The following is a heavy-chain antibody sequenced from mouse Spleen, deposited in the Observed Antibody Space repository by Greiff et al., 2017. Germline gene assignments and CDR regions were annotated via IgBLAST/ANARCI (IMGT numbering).Heavy chain of an antibody. CDR1: GFTFSSYA. D-gene: IGHD1-1*01. V-gene: IGHV5-9-1*01. CDR3: ASHYYGSSYAMDY. CDR2: ISSGGSYT. Sequence: EVMLVESGGGLVKPGGSLKLSCAASGFTFSSYAMSWVRQTPEKRLEWVATISSGGSYTYYPDSVKGRFTISRDNAKNTLYLQMSSLRSEDTAMYYCASHYYGSSYAMDYWGQGTSVTVSS. J-gene: IGHJ4*01.